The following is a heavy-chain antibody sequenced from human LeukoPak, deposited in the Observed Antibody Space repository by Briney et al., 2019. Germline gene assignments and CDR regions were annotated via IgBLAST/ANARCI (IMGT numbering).Heavy chain of an antibody. J-gene: IGHJ1*01. CDR1: GGSISSGGYS. CDR2: IYYSGST. CDR3: ADEDGIT. Sequence: PSETLSLTCAVSGGSISSGGYSWSWIRQPPGKGLEWIGYIYYSGSTYYNPSLKSRVTISVDTSKNQFSLKLSSVTAADTAVYYCADEDGITWGQGTLVTVSS. V-gene: IGHV4-30-4*07. D-gene: IGHD3-10*01.